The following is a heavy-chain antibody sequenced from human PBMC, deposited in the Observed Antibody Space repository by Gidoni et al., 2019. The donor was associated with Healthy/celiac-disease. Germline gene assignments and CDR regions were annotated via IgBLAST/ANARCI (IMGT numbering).Heavy chain of an antibody. CDR2: INPNSGGT. D-gene: IGHD1-1*01. CDR1: GYTFTGYY. CDR3: ARDLRVRDNWNPCAPDI. J-gene: IGHJ3*02. V-gene: IGHV1-2*02. Sequence: QVQLVQSGAEVKKPGASVKVSCKASGYTFTGYYMHWVRQAPGQGLEWMGWINPNSGGTNYAQKFQGRVTMTRDTSISTAYMELSRLRSDDTAVYYCARDLRVRDNWNPCAPDIWGQGTMVTVSS.